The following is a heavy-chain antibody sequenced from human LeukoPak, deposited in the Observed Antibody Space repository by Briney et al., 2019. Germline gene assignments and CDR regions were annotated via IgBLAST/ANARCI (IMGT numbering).Heavy chain of an antibody. CDR2: INAGNGNT. Sequence: ASVKVSCKASGYTFTSYAIHWVRQAPGQRLEWMGWINAGNGNTKYSQKFQGRVTITRDTSASTAYMELSSLRSEDTAVYYCATAVVTEGTFDYWGQGTLVTVSS. V-gene: IGHV1-3*01. CDR3: ATAVVTEGTFDY. D-gene: IGHD4-23*01. J-gene: IGHJ4*02. CDR1: GYTFTSYA.